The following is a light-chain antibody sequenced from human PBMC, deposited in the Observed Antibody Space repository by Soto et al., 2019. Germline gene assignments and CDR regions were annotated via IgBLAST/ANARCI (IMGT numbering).Light chain of an antibody. J-gene: IGLJ2*01. Sequence: QLVLTQPPSVSGAXXQRVXISCTGSSSNIGAGYDVHWYQQLPGTAPKLLIYGNSNRPSGVPDRFSGSKSGTSASLAITGLQAEDEADYYCQSYDSSLSGSVFGGGTKLTVL. CDR3: QSYDSSLSGSV. V-gene: IGLV1-40*01. CDR2: GNS. CDR1: SSNIGAGYD.